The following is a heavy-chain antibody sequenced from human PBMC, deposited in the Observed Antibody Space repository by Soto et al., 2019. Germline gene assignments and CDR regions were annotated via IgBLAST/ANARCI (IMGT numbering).Heavy chain of an antibody. CDR1: GGSISDDY. CDR2: ISPSGRT. D-gene: IGHD3-10*01. Sequence: KPSETLSLTCTVSGGSISDDYWSWSRQRPGKGLVWTGHISPSGRTNYNPSLKRRVTMSVDTSKRQFSLELSSVTAADTIVYYLAREARGVISGIVVCGQGTPVTVSS. J-gene: IGHJ6*02. V-gene: IGHV4-59*01. CDR3: AREARGVISGIVV.